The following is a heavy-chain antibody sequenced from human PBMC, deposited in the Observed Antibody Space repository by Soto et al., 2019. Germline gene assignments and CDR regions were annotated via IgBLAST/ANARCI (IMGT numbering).Heavy chain of an antibody. CDR3: ARARATIAAAAIFDC. CDR2: VYRTGST. J-gene: IGHJ4*02. CDR1: GGSISTSNW. D-gene: IGHD6-13*01. V-gene: IGHV4-4*02. Sequence: SDTLSLTCAVSGGSISTSNWWSWVRQPPGKGLEWIGEVYRTGSTNYNPSLESRVIVSVDKSKNQFSLKLTSVTAADTAVYYCARARATIAAAAIFDCWGQGTLVT.